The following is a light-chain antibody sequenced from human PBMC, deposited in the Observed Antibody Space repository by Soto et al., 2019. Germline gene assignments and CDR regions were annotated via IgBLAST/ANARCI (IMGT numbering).Light chain of an antibody. V-gene: IGKV3-15*01. CDR3: QQYSSWPLT. CDR2: GAS. CDR1: QSVSSH. J-gene: IGKJ4*01. Sequence: EKVMAQSPATLSVSPGERATLSCRASQSVSSHLAWYQQKPGQAPSLLIYGASTRATGIPARFSGSGSGTELTLTISRLQSEDSAVYCCQQYSSWPLTFGGGTKVEIK.